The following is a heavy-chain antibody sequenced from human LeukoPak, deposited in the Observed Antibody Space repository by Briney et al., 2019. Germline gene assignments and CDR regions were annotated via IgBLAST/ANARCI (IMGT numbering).Heavy chain of an antibody. V-gene: IGHV1-8*01. D-gene: IGHD4-23*01. Sequence: ASVKVSCKTSGYTFTCYDINWVRQAAGQGFEWMGWMHPNSGDTGYAHNLQGRITITRDSSTATVFMELSSLRSEDTAVYYCARMAHSGKRPYYYYYMDVWGKGTTVTVSS. CDR2: MHPNSGDT. J-gene: IGHJ6*03. CDR1: GYTFTCYD. CDR3: ARMAHSGKRPYYYYYMDV.